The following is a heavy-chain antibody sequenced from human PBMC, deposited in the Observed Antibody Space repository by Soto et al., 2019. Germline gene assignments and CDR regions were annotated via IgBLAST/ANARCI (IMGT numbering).Heavy chain of an antibody. CDR1: GFSLSTSGVG. D-gene: IGHD3-9*01. Sequence: QITLKESGPTLVKPTQTLTLTCTFSGFSLSTSGVGVGWIRQPPGKALEWLALIYWDDDKRYSPSLKSRLTITKDTSKNQVVLTMTNMDPVDTATYYCAYRHGILTVNWFDPWGQGTLVTVSS. CDR2: IYWDDDK. V-gene: IGHV2-5*02. CDR3: AYRHGILTVNWFDP. J-gene: IGHJ5*02.